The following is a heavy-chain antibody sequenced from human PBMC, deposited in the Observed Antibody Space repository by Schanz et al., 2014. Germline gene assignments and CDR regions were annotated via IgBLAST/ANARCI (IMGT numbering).Heavy chain of an antibody. CDR2: LSFDSRHI. J-gene: IGHJ4*02. CDR1: GFSFDSYN. V-gene: IGHV3-21*02. D-gene: IGHD1-1*01. CDR3: ARDGVAATTDFEY. Sequence: EVQLVESGGDLVQPGGSLRLSCTASGFSFDSYNMNWVRQSPGKGLEWVAFLSFDSRHIYYADSVKGRFTISRDNAKSSLHLQRNSLRADDTAVYYCARDGVAATTDFEYWGQGALVTVSS.